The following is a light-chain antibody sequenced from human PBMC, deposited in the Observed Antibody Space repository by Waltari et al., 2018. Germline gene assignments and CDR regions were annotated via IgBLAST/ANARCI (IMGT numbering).Light chain of an antibody. CDR1: QRISSW. V-gene: IGKV1-5*03. Sequence: DIQMTQSPSTLSASVGDRVTITCRASQRISSWLAWYQQKPGKAPKLLIYKASSLESGVPSRFSGSGSGTEFTLTISSLQPDDFATYNCQQYNSKPYTFGQGTKLEIK. J-gene: IGKJ2*01. CDR3: QQYNSKPYT. CDR2: KAS.